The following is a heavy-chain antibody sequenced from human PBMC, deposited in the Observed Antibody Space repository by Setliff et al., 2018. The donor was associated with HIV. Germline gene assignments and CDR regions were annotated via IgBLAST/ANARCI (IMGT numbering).Heavy chain of an antibody. V-gene: IGHV4-39*01. CDR2: IYYSGNT. D-gene: IGHD3-3*01. J-gene: IGHJ6*03. CDR1: GGSISSSSYY. Sequence: SETLSLTCTVSGGSISSSSYYWGWIRQPPGKGLEWIGSIYYSGNTYCKPSLKSRITISVDTSTNQFSLNLSSLTAADTAVYYCARGLSIFGVATPGFYSFMDVWGKGTTVTVSS. CDR3: ARGLSIFGVATPGFYSFMDV.